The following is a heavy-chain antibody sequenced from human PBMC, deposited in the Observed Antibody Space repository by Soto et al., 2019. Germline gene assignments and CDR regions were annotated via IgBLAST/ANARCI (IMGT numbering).Heavy chain of an antibody. Sequence: SVKVSFKASGGTFSTYAISWVRQAPGQGLEWMGGIIPIFGTIEYAQKFQGRVTITADESTSTAYMELSSLRSEDTAVYFCARSGQCGGDSYVYGMDVWGQGTTGTVSS. CDR3: ARSGQCGGDSYVYGMDV. V-gene: IGHV1-69*13. J-gene: IGHJ6*02. CDR2: IIPIFGTI. D-gene: IGHD2-21*02. CDR1: GGTFSTYA.